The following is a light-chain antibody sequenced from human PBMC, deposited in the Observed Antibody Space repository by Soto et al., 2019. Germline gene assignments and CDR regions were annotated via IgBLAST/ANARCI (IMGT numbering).Light chain of an antibody. J-gene: IGLJ1*01. V-gene: IGLV2-14*01. Sequence: QSVLTQPASVSGSPRQSITISCTGTSSDVGGYNYVSWYQQNPGKAPKLMIYDVNNRPSGVSYRFSGSKSGNTASLTISGLQAEDEADYYCSSYTSSSTRVFGTGTKVTVL. CDR2: DVN. CDR3: SSYTSSSTRV. CDR1: SSDVGGYNY.